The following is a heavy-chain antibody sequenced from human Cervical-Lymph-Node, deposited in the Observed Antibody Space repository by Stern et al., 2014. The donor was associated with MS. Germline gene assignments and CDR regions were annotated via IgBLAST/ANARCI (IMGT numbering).Heavy chain of an antibody. D-gene: IGHD6-19*01. CDR3: ARDRAVAGTFDP. J-gene: IGHJ5*02. V-gene: IGHV4-61*02. Sequence: VQLEESGPGLVKPSQTLSLTCTVSGGSISSGSYYWSWIRQPAGKGLEWIGRIYTSGSTNYNPSLKMRVTISVDTSKTQFPLKLSLGTAADTAVYYCARDRAVAGTFDPWGQGTLVTVSS. CDR2: IYTSGST. CDR1: GGSISSGSYY.